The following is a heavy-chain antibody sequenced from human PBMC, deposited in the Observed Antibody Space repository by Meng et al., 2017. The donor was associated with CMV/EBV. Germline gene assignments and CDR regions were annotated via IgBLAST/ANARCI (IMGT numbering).Heavy chain of an antibody. D-gene: IGHD3-3*02. Sequence: SVKVSCKASGGTFSSYAISWVRQAPGQGLEWMGGIIPILGIANYAQKFQGRVTITADKSTSTAYMELSSLRSEDTAMYYCARDAGTFLAYRGYFDYWGQGTLVTVSS. V-gene: IGHV1-69*10. CDR2: IIPILGIA. CDR1: GGTFSSYA. J-gene: IGHJ4*02. CDR3: ARDAGTFLAYRGYFDY.